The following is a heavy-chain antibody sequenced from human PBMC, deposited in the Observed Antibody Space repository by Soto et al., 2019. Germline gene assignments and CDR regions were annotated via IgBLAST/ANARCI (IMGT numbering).Heavy chain of an antibody. V-gene: IGHV1-58*01. Sequence: QMPLVQSGPEVKKPGTSVKVSCKASGFTFTSSAVQWVRQARGQRLEWIGWIVVGSGNTNYAQKFQERVTITRDMSTSTAYMELSSLRSEDTAVYYCAADQEWFGEGAHLWGQGTLVTVSS. D-gene: IGHD3-10*01. CDR3: AADQEWFGEGAHL. CDR2: IVVGSGNT. CDR1: GFTFTSSA. J-gene: IGHJ4*02.